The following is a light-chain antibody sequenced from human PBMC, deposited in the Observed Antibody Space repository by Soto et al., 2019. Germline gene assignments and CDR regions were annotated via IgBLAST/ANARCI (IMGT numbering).Light chain of an antibody. CDR3: SSYTTSSTLI. J-gene: IGLJ2*01. Sequence: QPVLTQPASVSGSPGQSITISCTGTSSDVGGHNCVSWYQQHPGKAPKLIIYGVSNRPSGVSNRFSGSKSGNTASLTISGLQAEDEADYYCSSYTTSSTLIFGGGTKLTVL. V-gene: IGLV2-14*01. CDR1: SSDVGGHNC. CDR2: GVS.